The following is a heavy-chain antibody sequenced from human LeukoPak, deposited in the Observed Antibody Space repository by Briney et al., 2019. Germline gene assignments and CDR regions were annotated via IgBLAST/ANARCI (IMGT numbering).Heavy chain of an antibody. J-gene: IGHJ3*02. V-gene: IGHV4-61*02. CDR1: GGSISSGSYY. CDR2: INTSGSL. D-gene: IGHD2-2*01. CDR3: ARLMLPAAKGAFDI. Sequence: SQTLSLTRTVSGGSISSGSYYWSWIRQPAGKGLEWIGRINTSGSLNYNPSLKSRVTISVDTSKNQFSLKLSSVTAADTAVYYCARLMLPAAKGAFDIWGQGTMVTVSS.